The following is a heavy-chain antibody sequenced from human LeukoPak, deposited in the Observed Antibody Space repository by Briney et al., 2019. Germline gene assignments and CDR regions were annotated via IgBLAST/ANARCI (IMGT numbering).Heavy chain of an antibody. J-gene: IGHJ4*02. CDR2: ISYDGSNK. Sequence: SCKASGGTFSSYAMHWVRQAPGKGLEWVAVISYDGSNKYYADSVKGRFTISRDNSKNTLYLQMNSLRAEDTAVYYCARVYGDVDYWGQGTLVTVSS. V-gene: IGHV3-30*04. CDR3: ARVYGDVDY. CDR1: GGTFSSYA. D-gene: IGHD4-17*01.